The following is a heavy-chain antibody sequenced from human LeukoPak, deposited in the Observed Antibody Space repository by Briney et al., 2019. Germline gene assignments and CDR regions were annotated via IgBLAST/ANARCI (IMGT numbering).Heavy chain of an antibody. CDR3: ARDRQGYWVYFDY. J-gene: IGHJ4*02. CDR1: GGSISSSSYY. CDR2: IYYSGST. V-gene: IGHV4-39*07. Sequence: SETLSLTCTVSGGSISSSSYYWGWIRQPPGKGLEWIGSIYYSGSTYYNPSLKSRVTISVDTSKNQFSLKLSSVTAADTAVYYCARDRQGYWVYFDYWGQGTLVTVSS. D-gene: IGHD1-26*01.